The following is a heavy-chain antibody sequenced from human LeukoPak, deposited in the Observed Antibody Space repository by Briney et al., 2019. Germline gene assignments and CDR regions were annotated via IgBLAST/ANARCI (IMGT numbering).Heavy chain of an antibody. CDR1: GGSFSGYY. V-gene: IGHV4-34*01. CDR2: INHSGST. CDR3: AREEHSSGSYYFDY. D-gene: IGHD6-19*01. J-gene: IGHJ4*02. Sequence: SETLSLTCAVYGGSFSGYYWSWIRQPPGKGLEWIGEINHSGSTNYNPSLKSRVTISVDTSKNQFSLKLSSVTAADTAVYYCAREEHSSGSYYFDYWGQGTLVTVSS.